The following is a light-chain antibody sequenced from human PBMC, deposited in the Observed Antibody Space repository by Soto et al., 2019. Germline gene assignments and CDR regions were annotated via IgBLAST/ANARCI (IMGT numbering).Light chain of an antibody. Sequence: EIVLTQSPGTLSLSPGERVTLSCRASQSVTSNYLAWYQQHPGQAPRLLIYGASSRATGIPDRFSGSGSGTDFTLNINRLEPEDFAVYYCHQYGTSPFTFGGGTKVEVK. CDR1: QSVTSNY. V-gene: IGKV3-20*01. J-gene: IGKJ4*01. CDR2: GAS. CDR3: HQYGTSPFT.